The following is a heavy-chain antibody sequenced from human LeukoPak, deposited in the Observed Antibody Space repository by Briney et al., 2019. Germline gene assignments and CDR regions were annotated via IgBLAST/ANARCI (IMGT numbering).Heavy chain of an antibody. V-gene: IGHV3-30-3*01. CDR3: ARSQGPYDSSGYYYVPY. CDR1: GFTFSSYA. CDR2: ISYDGSNK. D-gene: IGHD3-22*01. Sequence: GGSLRLSCAASGFTFSSYAMHWVRQAPGKGLEWVAVISYDGSNKYYADSVKGRFTISRDNSKNTLYLQMNSLRAEDTAVYYCARSQGPYDSSGYYYVPYWGQGTLVNVSS. J-gene: IGHJ4*02.